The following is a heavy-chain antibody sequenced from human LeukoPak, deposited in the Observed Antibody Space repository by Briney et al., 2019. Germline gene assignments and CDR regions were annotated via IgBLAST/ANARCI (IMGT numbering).Heavy chain of an antibody. CDR2: IKNKNSET. CDR1: GFTFKNYY. J-gene: IGHJ6*02. Sequence: GGSLRLSCAASGFTFKNYYMSWIRQAPGKGLEWVSYIKNKNSETNYADSARGRFTTSRDNAKTSLYLQMNSLRAEDTAVYYCARGHHAMDVWGQGIMVIVSS. V-gene: IGHV3-11*06. CDR3: ARGHHAMDV.